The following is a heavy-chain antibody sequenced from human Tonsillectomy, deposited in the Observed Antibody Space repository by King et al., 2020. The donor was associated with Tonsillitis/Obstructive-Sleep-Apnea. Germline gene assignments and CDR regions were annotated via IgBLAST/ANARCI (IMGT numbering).Heavy chain of an antibody. Sequence: VQLVQSGAEVKKPGDSVKVSCKASGYTFTSYYMHWVRQAPGQGLEWMGIINPSGGSTSYAQKFQGRVTMTRDTSTSTVYMELSSLRSEDTAVYYCARDERVWDGYNPHYYYYGMDVWGRGTTVTVSS. D-gene: IGHD5-24*01. J-gene: IGHJ6*02. CDR2: INPSGGST. CDR1: GYTFTSYY. V-gene: IGHV1-46*01. CDR3: ARDERVWDGYNPHYYYYGMDV.